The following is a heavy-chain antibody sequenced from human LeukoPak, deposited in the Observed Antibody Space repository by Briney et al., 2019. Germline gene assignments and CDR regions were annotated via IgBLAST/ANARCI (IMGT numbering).Heavy chain of an antibody. CDR1: GYTYTSYD. CDR2: INSNSGNT. Sequence: ASVMVSCKASGYTYTSYDINSVRQASGQGLGWMGWINSNSGNTGYAHKFQGRVTMTRNTSISTAYMELSSLRSEDTAVYYCARTSPASGYDFWSGYYLWHSPYYFDYWGQGTLVTVSS. CDR3: ARTSPASGYDFWSGYYLWHSPYYFDY. J-gene: IGHJ4*02. D-gene: IGHD3-3*01. V-gene: IGHV1-8*01.